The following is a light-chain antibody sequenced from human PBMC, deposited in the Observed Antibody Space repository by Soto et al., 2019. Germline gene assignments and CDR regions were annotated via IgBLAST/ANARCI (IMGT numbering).Light chain of an antibody. V-gene: IGKV1-39*01. CDR1: QSISSY. CDR3: QQSYSTPLT. J-gene: IGKJ4*01. Sequence: DIQMTQSPSALFASVGDRVTITCRASQSISSYLNWYQQKPGKAPKLLISAASTLQSGVPSRFSGSGSGTDFTLTIGSLQPEDFATYYCQQSYSTPLTFGGGTKVDIK. CDR2: AAS.